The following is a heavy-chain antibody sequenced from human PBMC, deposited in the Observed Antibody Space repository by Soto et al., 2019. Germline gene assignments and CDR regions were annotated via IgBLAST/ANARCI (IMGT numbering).Heavy chain of an antibody. CDR3: AGVANSTGSVPGY. D-gene: IGHD3-22*01. CDR1: GFTFSSYW. V-gene: IGHV3-74*03. J-gene: IGHJ4*02. Sequence: PGGSLRLSCAASGFTFSSYWMDWVRQVPGKGLVWVSRINTDGSSTAYADSVKGRFTISRDNAKNTLYLQMNSLRAEDTAVYYCAGVANSTGSVPGYWGQGNMVTVSS. CDR2: INTDGSST.